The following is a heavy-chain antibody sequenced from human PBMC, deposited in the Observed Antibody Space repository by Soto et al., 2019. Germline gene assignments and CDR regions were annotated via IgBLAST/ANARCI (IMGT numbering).Heavy chain of an antibody. CDR1: GFTFSSYA. CDR3: AREVAYDSSSYPSQH. V-gene: IGHV3-30-3*01. Sequence: QVQLVESGGGVVQPGRSLRLSCAASGFTFSSYAIHWVRQAPGKGLEWVALISYDGSNKYYADSVKGRFTISRDNSKNTRYLQMNSLRVEDTAVYYCAREVAYDSSSYPSQHWGQGTLVTVSS. D-gene: IGHD3-22*01. J-gene: IGHJ1*01. CDR2: ISYDGSNK.